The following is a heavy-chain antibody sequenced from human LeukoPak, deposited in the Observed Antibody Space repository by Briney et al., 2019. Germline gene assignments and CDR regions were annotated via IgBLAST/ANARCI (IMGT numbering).Heavy chain of an antibody. D-gene: IGHD6-19*01. CDR1: GFTFSSYS. CDR3: AKVISGWPIDY. Sequence: GGSLRLSCAASGFTFSSYSMNWVRQAPGKGLEWVSSISSSSSYIYYADSVKGRFTISRDNAKNSLYLQMNSLRAEDTAVYYCAKVISGWPIDYWGQGTLVTVSS. J-gene: IGHJ4*02. V-gene: IGHV3-21*04. CDR2: ISSSSSYI.